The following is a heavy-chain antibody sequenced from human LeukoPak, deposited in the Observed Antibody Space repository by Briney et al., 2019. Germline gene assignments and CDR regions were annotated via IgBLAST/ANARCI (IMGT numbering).Heavy chain of an antibody. V-gene: IGHV3-23*01. CDR3: AKDRIGGSGWYEGGDY. Sequence: GGSLRLSCAASGFTFSSYTMSWVRQAPGKGLEWVSTITYSGGSTYYADSVKGRFTISRDNSKNTLYLQMNSLRAEDTAVYYCAKDRIGGSGWYEGGDYWGQGTLVTVSS. CDR1: GFTFSSYT. D-gene: IGHD6-19*01. CDR2: ITYSGGST. J-gene: IGHJ4*02.